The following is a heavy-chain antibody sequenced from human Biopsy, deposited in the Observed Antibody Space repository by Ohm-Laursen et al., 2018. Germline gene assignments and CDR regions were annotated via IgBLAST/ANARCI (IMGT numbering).Heavy chain of an antibody. Sequence: GTLSLTCPVSGGSISSDYWSWIRQTPGQGLEWTGYIYYSGSTNYNPSLKSRVTISVDTSKNQFSLRLNSVTAADTAVYYCARATNSTGWPYYYFYGMDVWGQGTTVTVSS. D-gene: IGHD2/OR15-2a*01. J-gene: IGHJ6*02. CDR3: ARATNSTGWPYYYFYGMDV. V-gene: IGHV4-59*01. CDR1: GGSISSDY. CDR2: IYYSGST.